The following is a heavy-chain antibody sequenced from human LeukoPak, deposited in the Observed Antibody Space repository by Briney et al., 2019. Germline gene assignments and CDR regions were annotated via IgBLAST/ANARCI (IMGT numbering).Heavy chain of an antibody. Sequence: GGSLRLSCAASGFTFSDYYMSRVRQAPGKGLEWVSYISSSSSTIYYADSVKGRFTISRDNAKNSLYLQMNSLRAEDTAVYYCARGTDYYDSSGCDYWGQGTLVTVSS. CDR2: ISSSSSTI. D-gene: IGHD3-22*01. CDR1: GFTFSDYY. J-gene: IGHJ4*02. V-gene: IGHV3-11*04. CDR3: ARGTDYYDSSGCDY.